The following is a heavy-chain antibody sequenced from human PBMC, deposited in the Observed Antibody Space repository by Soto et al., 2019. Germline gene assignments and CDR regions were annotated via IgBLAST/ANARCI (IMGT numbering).Heavy chain of an antibody. CDR2: ISYDGINK. Sequence: QVQLVESGGGVVQPGRSLRLSCAASGFTFSSYGMHWVRQAPGKGLEWVSVISYDGINKYYADSVKGRFTISRDNSKNTLYLQMNSLRAEDTAVYYCAISVYNWNDGFFDYWGQGTLVTVSS. CDR3: AISVYNWNDGFFDY. CDR1: GFTFSSYG. V-gene: IGHV3-30*03. J-gene: IGHJ4*02. D-gene: IGHD1-1*01.